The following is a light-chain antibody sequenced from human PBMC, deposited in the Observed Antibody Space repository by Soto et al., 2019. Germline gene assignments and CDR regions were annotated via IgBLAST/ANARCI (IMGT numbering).Light chain of an antibody. CDR3: HQYGSSPPYT. Sequence: EVVLTQSPGTLSLSPRERATLSCRGSQSINNNYLAWYQQRPGQAPRLLIYGSSGRATGIPDRFSGSGSGTDFTLTISRLEPEDFAVYYCHQYGSSPPYTFGQGTKLEI. CDR1: QSINNNY. V-gene: IGKV3-20*01. J-gene: IGKJ2*01. CDR2: GSS.